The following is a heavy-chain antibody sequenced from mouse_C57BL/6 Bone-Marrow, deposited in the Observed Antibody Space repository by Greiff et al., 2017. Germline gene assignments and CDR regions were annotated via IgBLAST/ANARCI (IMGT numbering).Heavy chain of an antibody. Sequence: QVQLQQPGAELVKPGASVKLSCKASGYTFTSYWMHWVKQRPGQGLEWIGMIHPNSGSTNYNEKFKSKATLTVDKSSSTAYMQLSSLTSEDSAVYYCARSVLRSYYFDYRGQGTTLTVSS. CDR1: GYTFTSYW. CDR3: ARSVLRSYYFDY. J-gene: IGHJ2*01. CDR2: IHPNSGST. V-gene: IGHV1-64*01. D-gene: IGHD1-1*01.